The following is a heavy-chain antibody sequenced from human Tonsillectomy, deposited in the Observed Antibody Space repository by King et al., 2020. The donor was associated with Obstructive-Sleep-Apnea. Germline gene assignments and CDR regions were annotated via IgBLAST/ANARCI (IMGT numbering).Heavy chain of an antibody. CDR3: AKERTVARSRAFDI. Sequence: VQLVESGGGVVQPGRSLRLSCAASGFTFSSYGMHWVRQAPGKGLEWVAVISYDGSNKYYADSVKGRFTISRDNSKNTLYLQMNSLRAEDTAVYYCAKERTVARSRAFDIWGPGTMVTVSS. J-gene: IGHJ3*02. CDR1: GFTFSSYG. CDR2: ISYDGSNK. D-gene: IGHD5-12*01. V-gene: IGHV3-30*18.